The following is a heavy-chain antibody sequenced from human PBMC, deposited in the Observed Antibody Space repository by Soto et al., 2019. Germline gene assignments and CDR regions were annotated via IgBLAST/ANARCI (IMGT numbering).Heavy chain of an antibody. J-gene: IGHJ4*02. V-gene: IGHV3-23*01. Sequence: GGSLRLSCAASGFTFSSYAMSWVRQAPGKGLEWVSAISGSGGSTYYADSVKGRFTISRDNSKNTLYLQMNSLRAEDTAVYYCAKVGSPELGTGPKYDFDYWGQGTLVTVSS. CDR3: AKVGSPELGTGPKYDFDY. CDR1: GFTFSSYA. CDR2: ISGSGGST. D-gene: IGHD3-16*01.